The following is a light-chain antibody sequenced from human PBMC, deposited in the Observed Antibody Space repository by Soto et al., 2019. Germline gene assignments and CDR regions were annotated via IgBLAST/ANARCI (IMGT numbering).Light chain of an antibody. CDR3: QQYNSWPLT. CDR2: GAF. J-gene: IGKJ4*01. V-gene: IGKV3-15*01. Sequence: EIVMAQSPDTLYVSPGERATLSCRASQSVSSNLAWFQQTPGQAPRLLIYGAFIRAPGVPARFSGSGSGTEFTLTISSLQSEDFAVYYCQQYNSWPLTFGGGTTVEIK. CDR1: QSVSSN.